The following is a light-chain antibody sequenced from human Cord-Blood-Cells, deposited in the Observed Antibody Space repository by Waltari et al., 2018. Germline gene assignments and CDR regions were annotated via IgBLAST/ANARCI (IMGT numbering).Light chain of an antibody. V-gene: IGKV4-1*01. J-gene: IGKJ2*01. Sequence: DIVMTQSPDSLAVSLGERATINCKSSQSVLYRSNNKNYLAWYQQKPGQPPKLVIYWAATREAGVPDRFSGSGSGTDVTLTISSLQAEDVAVYYCQQYYSTPYTFGQGTKLEIK. CDR2: WAA. CDR3: QQYYSTPYT. CDR1: QSVLYRSNNKNY.